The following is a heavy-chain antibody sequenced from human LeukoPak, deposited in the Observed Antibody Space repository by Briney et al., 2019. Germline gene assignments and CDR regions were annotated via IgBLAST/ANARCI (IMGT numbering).Heavy chain of an antibody. V-gene: IGHV2-5*02. CDR3: AHRRGSSGWSQGYFDY. Sequence: SGPTLVNPTQTPTLTCTFSGFSLSTSGVGVGWIRQPPGKALEWLALIYWDDDKRYSPSLKSRLTITKDTSKNQVVLTMTNMDPGDTATYYCAHRRGSSGWSQGYFDYWGQGTLVTVSS. J-gene: IGHJ4*02. CDR2: IYWDDDK. D-gene: IGHD6-19*01. CDR1: GFSLSTSGVG.